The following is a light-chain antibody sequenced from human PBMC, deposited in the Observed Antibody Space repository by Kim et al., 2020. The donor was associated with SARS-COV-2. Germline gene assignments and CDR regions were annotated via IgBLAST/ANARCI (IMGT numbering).Light chain of an antibody. CDR2: EVN. CDR3: CSYAGSYFFSV. CDR1: SNNIGSYTY. V-gene: IGLV2-11*01. Sequence: QSALTQPRSVSGSPGQSVTISCTGTSNNIGSYTYVSWYQQHPGKAPRLMIYEVNKRPSGVPDRFSGSKSGNTASLTVSGLQAEDEADYYCCSYAGSYFFSVFGGGTQLTVL. J-gene: IGLJ2*01.